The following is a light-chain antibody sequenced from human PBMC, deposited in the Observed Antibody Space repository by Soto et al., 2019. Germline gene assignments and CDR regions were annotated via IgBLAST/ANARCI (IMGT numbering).Light chain of an antibody. CDR3: QQYNSYPGT. CDR2: DAS. Sequence: IQMTQSPSALSKSVGDRVTITCRASQSISSWLAWYQQKPGKAPKLLIYDASSLESGVPSRFSGSGSGTEFTLTISSLQPDDFATYYCQQYNSYPGTFGQGTKVDIK. J-gene: IGKJ1*01. CDR1: QSISSW. V-gene: IGKV1-5*01.